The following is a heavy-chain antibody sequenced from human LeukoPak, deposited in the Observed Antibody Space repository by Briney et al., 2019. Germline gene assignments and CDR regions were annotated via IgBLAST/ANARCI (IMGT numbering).Heavy chain of an antibody. J-gene: IGHJ4*02. V-gene: IGHV3-30*02. D-gene: IGHD3-16*01. CDR3: AGYFYTSSPVFAY. CDR1: GFTSSSYG. Sequence: GCLRLSCAAAGFTSSSYGMHWVGQAPAKGLEWVAFILYDGSNKYYSDSVKGRFTTSTDNAKNSLYMQINSLRAEDTAVYYCAGYFYTSSPVFAYWGEGTLVTVSS. CDR2: ILYDGSNK.